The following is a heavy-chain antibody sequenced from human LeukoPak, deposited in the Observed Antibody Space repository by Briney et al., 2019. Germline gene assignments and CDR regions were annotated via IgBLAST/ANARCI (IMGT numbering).Heavy chain of an antibody. CDR3: ARALPDASLDV. CDR2: INHSGST. CDR1: GGSYSGYY. J-gene: IGHJ6*02. D-gene: IGHD2-2*01. V-gene: IGHV4-34*01. Sequence: TSETLSLTCAVYGGSYSGYYWSWIRQPPGKGQEWIGEINHSGSTNYNPSLKSRVTISVDTSKNQFSLKLSSVTAADTAVYYCARALPDASLDVWGQGTTVTVSS.